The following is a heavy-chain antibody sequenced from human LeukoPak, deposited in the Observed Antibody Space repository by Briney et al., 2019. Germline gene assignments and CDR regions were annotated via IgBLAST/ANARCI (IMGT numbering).Heavy chain of an antibody. V-gene: IGHV4-34*01. Sequence: SETLSLTCAVYGGSFSGYYWIWIRQPPGKGLEWIGEINHSGSTNYNPSLKSRVTISVDTSKNQFSLKLSSVTAADTAVYYCARGREQQHKLFDPWGQGTLVTVSS. J-gene: IGHJ5*02. CDR1: GGSFSGYY. CDR3: ARGREQQHKLFDP. CDR2: INHSGST. D-gene: IGHD6-13*01.